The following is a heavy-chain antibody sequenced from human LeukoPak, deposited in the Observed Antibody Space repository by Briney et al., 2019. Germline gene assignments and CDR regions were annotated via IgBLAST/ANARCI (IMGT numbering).Heavy chain of an antibody. CDR3: ARDLRGWGYFDY. CDR1: GGSISSSNW. J-gene: IGHJ4*02. Sequence: PSGTLSLTCAVSGGSISSSNWWSWVRQPPGKGLEWIGEIYHSGSTYYNPSLKSRVTISVDTSKNQFSLKLSSVTAADTAVYYCARDLRGWGYFDYWGQGTLVTVSS. CDR2: IYHSGST. D-gene: IGHD3-16*01. V-gene: IGHV4-4*02.